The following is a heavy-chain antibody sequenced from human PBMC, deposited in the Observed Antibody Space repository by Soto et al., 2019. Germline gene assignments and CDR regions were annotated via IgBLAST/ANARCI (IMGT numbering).Heavy chain of an antibody. V-gene: IGHV4-34*01. CDR2: ISQSGNT. D-gene: IGHD6-6*01. Sequence: SETLSLTCAVYGGSFSGYYWSWIRQPTGKGLEWIGEISQSGNTNYSPSLKSRVSISIDTSKKQFSLNLASVSAADTAVYYCARAPKVSGSSQTRPDFWGQGTLVTVSS. CDR1: GGSFSGYY. J-gene: IGHJ4*02. CDR3: ARAPKVSGSSQTRPDF.